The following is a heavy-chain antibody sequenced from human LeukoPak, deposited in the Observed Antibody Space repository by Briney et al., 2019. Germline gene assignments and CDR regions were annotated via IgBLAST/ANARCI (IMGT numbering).Heavy chain of an antibody. CDR3: AKGNYYDSSGSFYFDY. Sequence: GGSLRLSCAASGFTFSNAWMNWVRQAPGKGLEWVSGISGSGDNTYYADSVKGRFTISRDNSKNTLYVQVNSLGTEDTAAYYCAKGNYYDSSGSFYFDYWGQGTLVTVSS. V-gene: IGHV3-23*01. CDR2: ISGSGDNT. D-gene: IGHD3-22*01. J-gene: IGHJ4*02. CDR1: GFTFSNAW.